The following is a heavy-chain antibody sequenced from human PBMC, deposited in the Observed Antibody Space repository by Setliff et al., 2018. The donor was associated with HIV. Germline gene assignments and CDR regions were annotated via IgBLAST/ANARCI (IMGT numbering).Heavy chain of an antibody. D-gene: IGHD2-15*01. J-gene: IGHJ4*02. V-gene: IGHV1-2*02. CDR2: INPNIGGT. CDR3: ARDFCGSSCSSGYGYFDH. Sequence: ASVKVSCKASGYTFTGYHIHWVRQAPGQGLEWMGWINPNIGGTNSAQKFQGRVTMTRDTSISTAYMELSSLKSDDTAVYYCARDFCGSSCSSGYGYFDHWGQGTLVTVSS. CDR1: GYTFTGYH.